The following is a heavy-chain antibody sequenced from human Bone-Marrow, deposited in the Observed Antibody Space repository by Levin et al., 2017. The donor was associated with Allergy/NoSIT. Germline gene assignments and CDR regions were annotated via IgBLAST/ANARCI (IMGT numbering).Heavy chain of an antibody. Sequence: GESLKISCKASGYTFTSCGISWVRQAPGQGLEWMGWISAYNGNTNYAQKLQGRVTLTTDTSTSTAYMELRSLRSDDTAVYYCARDLGITGTTTADYWGQGTLVTVSA. D-gene: IGHD1-20*01. CDR1: GYTFTSCG. J-gene: IGHJ4*02. V-gene: IGHV1-18*01. CDR3: ARDLGITGTTTADY. CDR2: ISAYNGNT.